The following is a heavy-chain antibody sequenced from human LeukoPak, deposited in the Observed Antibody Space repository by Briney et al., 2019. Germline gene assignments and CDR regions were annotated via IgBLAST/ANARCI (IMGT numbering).Heavy chain of an antibody. Sequence: PGGSLRLSCAAPGFTFDDYGMSWVRQAPGKGLEWVSGINWNGGSTGYADSVKGRFTISRDNAKNSLYLQMNSLRAEDTALYHCARRCSGGSCYYAFDIWGQGTMVTVSS. D-gene: IGHD2-15*01. J-gene: IGHJ3*02. CDR1: GFTFDDYG. CDR2: INWNGGST. V-gene: IGHV3-20*01. CDR3: ARRCSGGSCYYAFDI.